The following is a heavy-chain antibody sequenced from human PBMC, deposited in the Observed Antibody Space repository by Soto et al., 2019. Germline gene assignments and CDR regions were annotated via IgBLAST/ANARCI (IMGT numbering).Heavy chain of an antibody. CDR3: ASPEAAAYYGMDV. CDR1: GFTFSSYG. Sequence: QVQLVESGGGVVQPGRSLRLSCAASGFTFSSYGMHWVRQAPGKGLEWVAVIWYDGSNKYYADSVKGRFTISRDNSKNTLYLPMNSLRAEDTAVYYCASPEAAAYYGMDVWGQGTTVTVSS. CDR2: IWYDGSNK. V-gene: IGHV3-33*01. J-gene: IGHJ6*02. D-gene: IGHD2-15*01.